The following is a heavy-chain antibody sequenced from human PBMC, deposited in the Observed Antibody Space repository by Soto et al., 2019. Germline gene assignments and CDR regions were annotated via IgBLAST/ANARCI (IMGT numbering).Heavy chain of an antibody. CDR1: GGSIRNYY. D-gene: IGHD3-10*01. J-gene: IGHJ4*02. V-gene: IGHV4-59*01. CDR2: VYYSGST. Sequence: PSETLSLTCTVSGGSIRNYYWSWIRQPPGKGLEWIGYVYYSGSTHYNPSLQSRVTISVDTSKNQFSLKMSSVTAADTAVYYCARVRGNGSGSYYPYYFDYWGQGTLVTVSA. CDR3: ARVRGNGSGSYYPYYFDY.